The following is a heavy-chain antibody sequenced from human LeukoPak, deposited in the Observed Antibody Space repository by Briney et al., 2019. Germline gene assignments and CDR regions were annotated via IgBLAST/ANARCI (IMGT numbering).Heavy chain of an antibody. J-gene: IGHJ4*02. V-gene: IGHV4-4*07. D-gene: IGHD3-9*01. CDR1: GGSISSYY. Sequence: SETLSLTCTVSGGSISSYYWSWIRQPAGKGLEWIGRIYTSGSTNYNPSLKSRVTMSVDTSKNQFSLKLSSVTAADTAVYYCATLGGYDILTGYYTPDYWGQGTLVTVSS. CDR2: IYTSGST. CDR3: ATLGGYDILTGYYTPDY.